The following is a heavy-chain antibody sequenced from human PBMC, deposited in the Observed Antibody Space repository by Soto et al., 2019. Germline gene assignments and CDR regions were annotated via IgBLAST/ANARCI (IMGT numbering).Heavy chain of an antibody. J-gene: IGHJ4*02. CDR1: GGTFSSYT. CDR3: ARSRKGSWWDC. V-gene: IGHV1-69*02. Sequence: SVKVSCKASGGTFSSYTISWVRQAPGQGLEWMGRIIPILGIANYAQKFQGRVTITTDKSTSTAYMELRSLRSDDTAVYYCARSRKGSWWDCWGQGTLVTVSS. CDR2: IIPILGIA. D-gene: IGHD6-13*01.